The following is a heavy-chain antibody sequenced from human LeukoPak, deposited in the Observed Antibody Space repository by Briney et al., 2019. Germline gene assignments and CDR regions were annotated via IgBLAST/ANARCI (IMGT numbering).Heavy chain of an antibody. CDR1: GYSFSDYY. CDR2: INPNSGGT. D-gene: IGHD2-2*01. J-gene: IGHJ4*02. V-gene: IGHV1-2*02. Sequence: ASVKVSCKTSGYSFSDYYMHWVRQAPGQGLEWMGWINPNSGGTNYAQKFQGRVTMTRDTSISTAYMELSRLRSDDTAVYYCARDRGDEGVGCSSTSCYRTPVFYYWGQGTLVTVSS. CDR3: ARDRGDEGVGCSSTSCYRTPVFYY.